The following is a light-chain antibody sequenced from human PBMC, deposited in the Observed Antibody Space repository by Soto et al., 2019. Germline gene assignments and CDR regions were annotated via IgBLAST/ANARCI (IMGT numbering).Light chain of an antibody. Sequence: QSALTQPASVSGSPGQSITISCTGTSSDVGGYNYVSWYQQHPGKAPKRMIYEVSNRPSGVSNRFAGSKSGNTASLSSSGLQAEDEADYYCSSYTTSSTRVFGTGTKVTVL. CDR2: EVS. V-gene: IGLV2-14*01. CDR3: SSYTTSSTRV. CDR1: SSDVGGYNY. J-gene: IGLJ1*01.